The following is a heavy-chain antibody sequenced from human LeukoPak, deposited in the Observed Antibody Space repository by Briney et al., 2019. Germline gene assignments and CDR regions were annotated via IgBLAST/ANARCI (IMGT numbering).Heavy chain of an antibody. D-gene: IGHD3-10*01. J-gene: IGHJ4*02. CDR3: ARVHVLLWFGEVYYFDY. Sequence: ASVKVSCKASGYTFTSYGTSWVRQAPGQGLEWMGWISAYNGNTNYAQKLQGRVTMTTDTSTSTAYMELRSLRSDDTAVYYCARVHVLLWFGEVYYFDYWGQGTLVTVSS. CDR2: ISAYNGNT. V-gene: IGHV1-18*01. CDR1: GYTFTSYG.